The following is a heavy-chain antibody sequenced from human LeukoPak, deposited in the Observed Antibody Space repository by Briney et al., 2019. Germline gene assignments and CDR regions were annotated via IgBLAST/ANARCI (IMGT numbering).Heavy chain of an antibody. CDR3: EKAKGRQLSTHYMGL. Sequence: GGSLRLSCAASGFTFTDYGMHWVRQAPGKGLEWVAVIWYDASNKYYGESVKGRFTISRDNYKNTLYVQMNRLRGEDTAVYYCEKAKGRQLSTHYMGLWGKGTTVTVSS. D-gene: IGHD4/OR15-4a*01. CDR1: GFTFTDYG. CDR2: IWYDASNK. V-gene: IGHV3-33*06. J-gene: IGHJ6*03.